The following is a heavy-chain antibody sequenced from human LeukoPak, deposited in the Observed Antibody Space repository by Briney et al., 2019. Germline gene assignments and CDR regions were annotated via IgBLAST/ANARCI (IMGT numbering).Heavy chain of an antibody. CDR2: INHSGST. V-gene: IGHV4-34*01. J-gene: IGHJ4*02. CDR3: ARRPSYGSGSYYKFLVYFDC. CDR1: GGSFSGYY. Sequence: SETLSLTCAVYGGSFSGYYWNWIRQPPGKGLEWIGEINHSGSTNYNPSLKSRVTISVDTSKNQFSLKLSSVTAADTAVYYCARRPSYGSGSYYKFLVYFDCWGQGTLVTVSS. D-gene: IGHD3-10*01.